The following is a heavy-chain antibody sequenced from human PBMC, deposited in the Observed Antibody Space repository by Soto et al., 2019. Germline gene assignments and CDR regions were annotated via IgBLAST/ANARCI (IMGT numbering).Heavy chain of an antibody. D-gene: IGHD3-22*01. Sequence: QVQLQESGPGLVKPSQTLSLTCTVSGGSISSGGYYWSWIRQHPGKGLEWIGYIYSRGSTYYNPSLKSRFTISVDTSKNQFSLKLSSVTAADTAVYYCARDTYYYDSSGYYPSRKDAFDIWGQGTMVTVSS. V-gene: IGHV4-31*03. CDR2: IYSRGST. J-gene: IGHJ3*02. CDR1: GGSISSGGYY. CDR3: ARDTYYYDSSGYYPSRKDAFDI.